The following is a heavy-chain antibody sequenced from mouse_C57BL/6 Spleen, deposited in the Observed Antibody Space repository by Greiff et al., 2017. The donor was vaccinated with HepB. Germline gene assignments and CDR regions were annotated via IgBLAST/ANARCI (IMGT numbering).Heavy chain of an antibody. CDR2: IDPSDRST. J-gene: IGHJ4*01. CDR3: ARSADGYSYAMYY. CDR1: GYTFTSYW. D-gene: IGHD2-3*01. Sequence: QVQLQQPGAELVRPGTSVKLSCKASGYTFTSYWMHWVKQRPGQGLEWIGVIDPSDRSTNYNQKFKGKATVTVDTASSTAYMQLSSLTSEDSAVYYCARSADGYSYAMYYWGQGTSVTVSS. V-gene: IGHV1-59*01.